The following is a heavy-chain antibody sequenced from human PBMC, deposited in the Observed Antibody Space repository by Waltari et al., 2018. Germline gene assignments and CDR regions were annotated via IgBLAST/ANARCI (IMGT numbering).Heavy chain of an antibody. CDR3: ASRYGWPSNDD. Sequence: EVQLVESGGGLVQPGGSLRLSCAASGFTFSNYAMNWVRQAPGKGLEWVSAISGSDDSYYADSVRGRFTISRDNSKNTLFLQMNSLRAEDTAVYYCASRYGWPSNDDWGQGTLVTVSS. D-gene: IGHD5-18*01. CDR2: ISGSDDS. J-gene: IGHJ4*02. V-gene: IGHV3-23*04. CDR1: GFTFSNYA.